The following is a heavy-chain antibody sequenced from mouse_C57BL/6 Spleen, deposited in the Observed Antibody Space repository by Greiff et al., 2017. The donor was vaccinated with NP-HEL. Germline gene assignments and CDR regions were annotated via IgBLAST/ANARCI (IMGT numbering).Heavy chain of an antibody. Sequence: QVQLQQPGTELVKPGASVKISCKASGYAFSSSWMNWVKQRPGKGLEWIGRIYPGDGDTNYNGKFKGKATLTADKSSSTAYMQLSSLTSEDAAVYFCARPRVDYDVPQWYFDVWGTGTTVTVSS. V-gene: IGHV1-82*01. CDR3: ARPRVDYDVPQWYFDV. D-gene: IGHD2-4*01. CDR2: IYPGDGDT. J-gene: IGHJ1*03. CDR1: GYAFSSSW.